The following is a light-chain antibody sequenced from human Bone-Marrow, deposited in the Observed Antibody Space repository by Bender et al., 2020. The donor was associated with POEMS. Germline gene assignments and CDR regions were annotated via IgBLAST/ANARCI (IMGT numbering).Light chain of an antibody. CDR1: RSNIGSNY. J-gene: IGLJ3*02. CDR3: AAWDDSLSGRV. V-gene: IGLV1-47*01. Sequence: QSVPTQPPSASGTPGQRVTISCSGGRSNIGSNYVYWYQQLPGTAPKLLISRNNQRPSGVPDRFSGSKSGTSASLAISGLRSEDEADYYCAAWDDSLSGRVFGGGTKLTVL. CDR2: RNN.